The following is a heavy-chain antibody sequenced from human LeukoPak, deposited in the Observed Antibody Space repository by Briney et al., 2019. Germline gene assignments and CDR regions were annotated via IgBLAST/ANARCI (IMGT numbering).Heavy chain of an antibody. CDR1: GFTFSSYG. CDR2: ISSGSSTI. V-gene: IGHV3-48*02. CDR3: ATKRSSNTFDY. J-gene: IGHJ4*02. D-gene: IGHD2-2*01. Sequence: PGGSLRLSCAASGFTFSSYGMNWVRQAPGKGLEWVSYISSGSSTIYYADSVKGRFTISRDNAKNSLFLQMNSLRDDDTAVYYCATKRSSNTFDYCGQGTLVTVSS.